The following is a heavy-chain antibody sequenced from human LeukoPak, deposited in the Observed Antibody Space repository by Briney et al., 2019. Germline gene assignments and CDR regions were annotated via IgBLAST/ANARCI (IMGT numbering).Heavy chain of an antibody. J-gene: IGHJ3*01. Sequence: GEPLKISCEASGFHFNNYWVGWVRQMPGKGLEWMGIIYPGDYDTRYSPSFQGHVTISVDKSISTAYLQWRSLRASDTAMYFCAGHSFDTVDAFDVWGQGTIVTVSA. CDR3: AGHSFDTVDAFDV. D-gene: IGHD2-2*02. CDR2: IYPGDYDT. CDR1: GFHFNNYW. V-gene: IGHV5-51*01.